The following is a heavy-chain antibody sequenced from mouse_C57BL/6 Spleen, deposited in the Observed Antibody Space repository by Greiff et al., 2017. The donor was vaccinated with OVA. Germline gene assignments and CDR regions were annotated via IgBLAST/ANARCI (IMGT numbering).Heavy chain of an antibody. Sequence: QVQLQQSGAELVRPGASVTLSCKASGYTFTDYEMHWVKQTPVHGLEWIGAIDPETGGTAYNQKFKGKAILTADKSSSTAYMELRSLTSEDSAVYYCPRRGITPGLDYWGQGTTLTVSS. CDR3: PRRGITPGLDY. CDR1: GYTFTDYE. V-gene: IGHV1-15*01. D-gene: IGHD1-3*01. CDR2: IDPETGGT. J-gene: IGHJ2*01.